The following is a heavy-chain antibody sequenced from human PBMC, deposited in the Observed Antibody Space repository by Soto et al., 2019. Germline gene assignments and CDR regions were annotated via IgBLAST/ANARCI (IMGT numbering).Heavy chain of an antibody. CDR1: GGSFSGYY. CDR3: ARVRSRITIFGPPPDYMDV. J-gene: IGHJ6*03. Sequence: SETLSLTCAVYGGSFSGYYWSWIRQPPGKGLEWIGEINHSGSTNYNPSLKSRVTISVDTSKNQFSLKLSSVTAADTAVYYCARVRSRITIFGPPPDYMDVWGKGTTVTVSS. V-gene: IGHV4-34*01. D-gene: IGHD3-3*01. CDR2: INHSGST.